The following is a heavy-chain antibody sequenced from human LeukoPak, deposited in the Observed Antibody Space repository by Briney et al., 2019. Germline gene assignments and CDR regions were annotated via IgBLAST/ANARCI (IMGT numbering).Heavy chain of an antibody. Sequence: GGSLRLSCAASGSTFSGYSMNWVRQAPGKGLEWVSYISSTSSIISYADSVKGRFTISRDNAKNSLYLQMNSLRDEDTAVYYCARPRSTVGVTGLDCWGQGTLVTVSA. D-gene: IGHD1-26*01. J-gene: IGHJ4*02. CDR2: ISSTSSII. CDR3: ARPRSTVGVTGLDC. V-gene: IGHV3-48*02. CDR1: GSTFSGYS.